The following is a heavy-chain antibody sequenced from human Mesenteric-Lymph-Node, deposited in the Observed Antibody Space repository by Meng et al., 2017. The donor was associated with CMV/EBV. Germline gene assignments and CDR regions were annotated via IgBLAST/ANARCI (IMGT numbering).Heavy chain of an antibody. CDR2: IYWDDDK. Sequence: FSLSTSGVGVGWIRQPPGKALEWLALIYWDDDKRYSPSLKSRLTITKDTSKNQVVLTMTNMDPVDTATYYCAHLTYYYGSGSYSSFDYWGQGTLVTVSS. CDR3: AHLTYYYGSGSYSSFDY. D-gene: IGHD3-10*01. J-gene: IGHJ4*02. V-gene: IGHV2-5*02. CDR1: FSLSTSGVG.